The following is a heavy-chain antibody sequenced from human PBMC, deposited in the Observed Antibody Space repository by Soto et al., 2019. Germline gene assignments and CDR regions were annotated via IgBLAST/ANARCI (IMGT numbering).Heavy chain of an antibody. CDR3: ARGGGNSSSYLDY. CDR2: INPNSGGT. D-gene: IGHD6-13*01. CDR1: GYTFTGYY. J-gene: IGHJ4*02. Sequence: ASVKVSCKAFGYTFTGYYMHWVRQAPGQGLEWMGWINPNSGGTNYAQKFQGWVTMTRDTSISTAYMELSRLRSDDTAVYYCARGGGNSSSYLDYWGQGTLVTVSS. V-gene: IGHV1-2*04.